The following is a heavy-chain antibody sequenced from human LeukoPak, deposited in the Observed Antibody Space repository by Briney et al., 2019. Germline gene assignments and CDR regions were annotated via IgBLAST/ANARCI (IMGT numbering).Heavy chain of an antibody. Sequence: PSETLSLTCTVSGGSVASASYYWSWIRQHPGKGLEWIGYIHSSGSAYYNPSLRSRVTISVDTSNNQFSLNLSSLTAADTAVYYCAGPLPYDSSGYFYFDYWGQGTLVTVSS. J-gene: IGHJ4*02. V-gene: IGHV4-31*03. D-gene: IGHD3-22*01. CDR1: GGSVASASYY. CDR3: AGPLPYDSSGYFYFDY. CDR2: IHSSGSA.